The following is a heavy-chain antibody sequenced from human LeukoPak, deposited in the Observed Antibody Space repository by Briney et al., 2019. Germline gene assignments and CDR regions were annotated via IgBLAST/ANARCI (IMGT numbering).Heavy chain of an antibody. Sequence: PGGSLRLSCAASGFTFSSYEMNWVRQAPGKGLEWVSYISSSGSTIYYADSVKGRFTISRDNAKNSLYLQMNSLRAEDTAVYYCARVATLVVTAIYFDYWGQGTLVTVSS. CDR3: ARVATLVVTAIYFDY. D-gene: IGHD2-21*02. CDR2: ISSSGSTI. J-gene: IGHJ4*02. CDR1: GFTFSSYE. V-gene: IGHV3-48*03.